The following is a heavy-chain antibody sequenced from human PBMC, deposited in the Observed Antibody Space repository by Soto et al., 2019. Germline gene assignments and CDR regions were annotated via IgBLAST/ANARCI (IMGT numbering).Heavy chain of an antibody. CDR2: SSDRRSGNT. D-gene: IGHD2-21*02. CDR1: GFTFSSYT. CDR3: TTWLTAHFDY. Sequence: GGSLRLSCAASGFTFSSYTLNWVRRAPGKGLEWVATSSDRRSGNTHYSDSVRGRFTLSRDYSRNILVLQMDSQRADDTDLYYCTTWLTAHFDYWGRGTQVTVSS. V-gene: IGHV3-23*01. J-gene: IGHJ4*02.